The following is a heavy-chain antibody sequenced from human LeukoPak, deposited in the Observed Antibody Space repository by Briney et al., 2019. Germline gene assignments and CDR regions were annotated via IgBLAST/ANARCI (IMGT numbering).Heavy chain of an antibody. D-gene: IGHD1-1*01. CDR3: VRVWPPNAVDRGMTYSYFNALDV. Sequence: ASVRVSCKASNYTFASYGLSWVRQAPGQGLQWVGWISPYDGNTDYAQRFQARVTMTIDRATRTVYMDLKRLRLDDTAVYYCVRVWPPNAVDRGMTYSYFNALDVWGQGTTVIVSS. CDR2: ISPYDGNT. CDR1: NYTFASYG. J-gene: IGHJ6*02. V-gene: IGHV1-18*01.